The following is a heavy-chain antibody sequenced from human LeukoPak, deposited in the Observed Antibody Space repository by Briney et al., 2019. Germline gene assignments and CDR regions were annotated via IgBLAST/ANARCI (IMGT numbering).Heavy chain of an antibody. V-gene: IGHV6-1*01. J-gene: IGHJ4*02. Sequence: SQTLSLTCAISGDSVSSSDAAWNWIRQSPSSGLEWLGRTYYKSKWYNNYAVSVKSRITINADTSKNQFSLLLNSVTPEDTAVYYCATGDQYFHYWGQGTLVTVSS. D-gene: IGHD7-27*01. CDR3: ATGDQYFHY. CDR1: GDSVSSSDAA. CDR2: TYYKSKWYN.